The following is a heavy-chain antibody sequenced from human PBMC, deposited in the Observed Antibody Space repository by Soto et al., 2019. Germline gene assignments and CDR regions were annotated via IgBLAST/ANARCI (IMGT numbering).Heavy chain of an antibody. D-gene: IGHD1-26*01. J-gene: IGHJ4*02. CDR1: ITSGGYT. CDR3: ARGRRGGLFDF. CDR2: IYPSGTT. Sequence: SETLSLTCAITSGGYTWNWIRQPPGKGLEWIGYIYPSGTTYSNPSLKSRVTISIDTSKNQFSQKLRSVTTADTAVYYCARGRRGGLFDFWGQGSLVTVSS. V-gene: IGHV4-30-2*01.